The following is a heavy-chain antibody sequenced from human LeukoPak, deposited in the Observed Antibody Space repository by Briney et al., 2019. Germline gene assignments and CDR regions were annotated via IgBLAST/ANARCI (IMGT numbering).Heavy chain of an antibody. CDR1: GYTFTSYD. J-gene: IGHJ4*02. V-gene: IGHV1-8*01. Sequence: ASVKVSCKASGYTFTSYDINWVRQATRQGLEWMGWMNPNSGNTGYAQKFQGRVTMTRNTSISTAYMELSSLRSEDTAVYYCARGLRRNRRYYFDYWGQGTLVTVSS. CDR3: ARGLRRNRRYYFDY. CDR2: MNPNSGNT. D-gene: IGHD4-17*01.